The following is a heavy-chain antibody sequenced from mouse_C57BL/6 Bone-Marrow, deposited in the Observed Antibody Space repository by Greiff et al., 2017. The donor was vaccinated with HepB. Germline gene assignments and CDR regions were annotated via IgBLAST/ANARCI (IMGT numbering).Heavy chain of an antibody. D-gene: IGHD3-3*01. Sequence: EVKVVEPGEALVKPGGSLKLSCAASGFPFSSYALSWVRQTPEKRLGWVAYISSGGNYIYYADTVKGRFTISRDNARNTLYLQMSSLKSEDTAMYYCTRDGGWDYFDYWGQGTTLTVSS. CDR2: ISSGGNYI. V-gene: IGHV5-9-1*02. CDR3: TRDGGWDYFDY. J-gene: IGHJ2*01. CDR1: GFPFSSYA.